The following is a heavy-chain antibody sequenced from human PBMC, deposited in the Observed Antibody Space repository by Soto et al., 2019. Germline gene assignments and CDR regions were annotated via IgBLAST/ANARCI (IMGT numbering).Heavy chain of an antibody. D-gene: IGHD4-17*01. CDR3: ARETVSAFDI. J-gene: IGHJ3*02. V-gene: IGHV3-53*01. CDR2: IYSGGNT. CDR1: GFTFSSYS. Sequence: LRLSCAAPGFTFSSYSMNWVRQAPGKGLEWVSVIYSGGNTYYADSVKGRFTISKDNSKNTLYLQMSSLRAEDTAVYYCARETVSAFDIWGQGTMVTVSS.